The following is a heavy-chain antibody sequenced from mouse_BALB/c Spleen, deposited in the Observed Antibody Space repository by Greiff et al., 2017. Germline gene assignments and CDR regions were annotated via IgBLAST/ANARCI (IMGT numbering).Heavy chain of an antibody. V-gene: IGHV5-17*02. CDR1: GFTFSSFG. J-gene: IGHJ3*01. CDR2: ISSGSSTI. Sequence: EVKLQESGGGLVQPGGSRKLSCAASGFTFSSFGMHWVRQAPEKGLEWVAYISSGSSTIYYADTVKGRFTISRDNPKNTLFLQMTSLRSEDTAMYYCAREGYGNSFAYWGQGTLVTVSA. CDR3: AREGYGNSFAY. D-gene: IGHD2-10*02.